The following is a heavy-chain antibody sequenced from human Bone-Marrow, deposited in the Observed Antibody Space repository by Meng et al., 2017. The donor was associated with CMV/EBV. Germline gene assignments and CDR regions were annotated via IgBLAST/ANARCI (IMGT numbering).Heavy chain of an antibody. V-gene: IGHV1-2*02. D-gene: IGHD3-3*01. CDR1: GYTFTGYY. J-gene: IGHJ4*02. CDR3: AREAIFGVVIKGDGWMEDFDY. CDR2: INPNSGGT. Sequence: ASVKVSCKASGYTFTGYYMHWVRQAPGQGLEWMGWINPNSGGTNYAQKFQGRVTMTRDTSKNQFSLKLSSVTAADTAVYYCAREAIFGVVIKGDGWMEDFDYWGQGTLATVSS.